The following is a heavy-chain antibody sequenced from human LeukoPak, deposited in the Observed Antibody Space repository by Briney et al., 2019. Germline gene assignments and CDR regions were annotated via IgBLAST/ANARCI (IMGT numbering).Heavy chain of an antibody. CDR2: ISAYNGNT. V-gene: IGHV1-18*01. D-gene: IGHD6-19*01. Sequence: GASVKVSCKASGGTFSSYAISWVRQAPGQGLEWMGWISAYNGNTNYAQKLQGRVTMTTDTSTSTAYMELRSLRSDDTAVYYCARGGMLPGIAVAENYWGQGTLVTVSS. CDR3: ARGGMLPGIAVAENY. CDR1: GGTFSSYA. J-gene: IGHJ4*02.